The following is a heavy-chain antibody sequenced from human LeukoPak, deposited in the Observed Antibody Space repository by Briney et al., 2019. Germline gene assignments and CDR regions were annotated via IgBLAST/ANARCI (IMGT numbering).Heavy chain of an antibody. J-gene: IGHJ4*02. CDR1: GFTFSSYG. CDR2: VYGGGKT. CDR3: ARHLSGVTGYTYGRGIDY. V-gene: IGHV3-NL1*01. D-gene: IGHD5-18*01. Sequence: GGSLRLSCAASGFTFSSYGMHWVRQAPGKGLEWVSVVYGGGKTYYADSVKGRFTISRDNAKTSLYLQMISLRAEDTAVYYCARHLSGVTGYTYGRGIDYWGQGTLVTVSS.